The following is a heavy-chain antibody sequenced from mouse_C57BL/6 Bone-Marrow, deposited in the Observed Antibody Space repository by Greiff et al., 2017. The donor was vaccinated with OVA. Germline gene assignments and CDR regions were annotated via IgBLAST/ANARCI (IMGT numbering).Heavy chain of an antibody. CDR1: GYTFTSYG. V-gene: IGHV1-81*01. Sequence: VQRVESGAELARPGASVKLSCKASGYTFTSYGISWVKQSPGQGLEWIGEIYPRSGSTYYNEKFKGKATLTADKSSSTAYMQLSSLTSEDSAVYFCARWKGYWGQGTTLTVSS. CDR2: IYPRSGST. J-gene: IGHJ2*01. CDR3: ARWKGY.